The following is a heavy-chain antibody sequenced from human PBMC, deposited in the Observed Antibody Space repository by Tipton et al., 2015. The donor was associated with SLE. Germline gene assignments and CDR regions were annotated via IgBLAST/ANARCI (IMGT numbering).Heavy chain of an antibody. CDR3: ARAGGGDSNWFDP. Sequence: TLSLTCTVSGGSISSSSYYWGWIRQPPGKGLEWIGSIYYSGSTYYNPSLKSRVTISVDTSKNQFSLKLGSVTAADTAVYYCARAGGGDSNWFDPWGQGTLVTVSS. J-gene: IGHJ5*02. CDR1: GGSISSSSYY. D-gene: IGHD2-21*01. CDR2: IYYSGST. V-gene: IGHV4-39*07.